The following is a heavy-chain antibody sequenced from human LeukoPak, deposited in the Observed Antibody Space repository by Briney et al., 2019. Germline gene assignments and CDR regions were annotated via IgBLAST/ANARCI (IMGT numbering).Heavy chain of an antibody. CDR2: MSPNSGNT. D-gene: IGHD5-12*01. V-gene: IGHV1-8*01. Sequence: GASVKVSCKASGYTFTSYDINWVRQATGQGLEWMGWMSPNSGNTGYAQKFQGRVTMTRNTSISTAYMELSSLRSEDTAVYYCARGVRWLLGDYYYYMDVWGKGTTVTVSS. CDR3: ARGVRWLLGDYYYYMDV. J-gene: IGHJ6*03. CDR1: GYTFTSYD.